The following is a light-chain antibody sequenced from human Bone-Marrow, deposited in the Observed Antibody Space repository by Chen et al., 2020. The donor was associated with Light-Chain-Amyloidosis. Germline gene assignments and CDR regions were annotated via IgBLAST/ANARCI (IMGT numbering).Light chain of an antibody. CDR3: QQYGTSPLT. J-gene: IGKJ4*01. V-gene: IGKV3-20*01. CDR2: GSS. CDR1: QTISSNY. Sequence: IVLPQSPVTLSLSPGEGANLSCRASQTISSNYLTWYQQKLGQAPRLLIYGSSSRATGIPDRFTGSGSGTDFTLTINRLEPEDFAMYYCQQYGTSPLTFVGGTKVEIK.